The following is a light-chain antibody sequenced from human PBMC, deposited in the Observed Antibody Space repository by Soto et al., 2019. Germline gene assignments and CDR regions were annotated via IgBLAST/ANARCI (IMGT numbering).Light chain of an antibody. J-gene: IGLJ1*01. CDR3: SSYAGSNNYV. V-gene: IGLV2-8*01. Sequence: QSVLTQPPSASGSPGQSVTISCTGTSSDVGGYNYVSWSQQHPGKAPKLMIYEVSQRPSGAPDRFSGSKSGNTASLTVSGLQAEDEADYYCSSYAGSNNYVFGTGTTVTVL. CDR2: EVS. CDR1: SSDVGGYNY.